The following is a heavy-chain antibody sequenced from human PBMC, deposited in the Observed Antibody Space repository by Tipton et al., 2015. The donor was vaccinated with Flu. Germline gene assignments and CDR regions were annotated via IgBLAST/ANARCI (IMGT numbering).Heavy chain of an antibody. CDR2: IYDRVST. V-gene: IGHV4-59*01. CDR1: GGSISSYY. D-gene: IGHD2-15*01. CDR3: ARVGYCSGGRCPDDY. J-gene: IGHJ4*02. Sequence: TLSLTCTVSGGSISSYYWSWIRQPPGKGLEWIGYIYDRVSTNYNPSLKSRVTISADTSKNQFFLKLSSVTAADTAVYYCARVGYCSGGRCPDDYWGQGTLVTVSS.